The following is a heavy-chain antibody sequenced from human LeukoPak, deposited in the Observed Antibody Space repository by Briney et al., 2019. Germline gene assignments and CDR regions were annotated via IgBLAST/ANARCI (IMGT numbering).Heavy chain of an antibody. CDR1: GGSISRYY. Sequence: PSETLSLTCTVSGGSISRYYWSWIRQPPGKGLEWIGYVYDSGTTNYNPSLKSRVTISFDTSKNQFSLKLTSVTAADTAVYYCARRGLRCYGLDYWGQGTLVTVSS. D-gene: IGHD3-10*02. V-gene: IGHV4-59*01. J-gene: IGHJ4*02. CDR3: ARRGLRCYGLDY. CDR2: VYDSGTT.